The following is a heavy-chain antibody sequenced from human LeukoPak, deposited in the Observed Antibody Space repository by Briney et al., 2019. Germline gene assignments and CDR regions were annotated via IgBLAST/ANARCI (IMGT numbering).Heavy chain of an antibody. CDR1: GGSFSGYY. CDR2: ISYSGRT. CDR3: ARGNGDYVEYFQH. J-gene: IGHJ1*01. Sequence: PSETLSLTCAVYGGSFSGYYWSWIRQPPGKGLEWIGCISYSGRTKYNPSLRSRVTMSVDTSKNQFSLKLSSVTAADAAVYYCARGNGDYVEYFQHWGQGTLVTVSS. V-gene: IGHV4-59*01. D-gene: IGHD4-17*01.